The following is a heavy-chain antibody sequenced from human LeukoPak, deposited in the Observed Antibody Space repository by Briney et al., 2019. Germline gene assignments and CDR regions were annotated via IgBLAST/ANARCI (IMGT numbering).Heavy chain of an antibody. CDR2: IKSKTDGGTS. CDR1: GFTFSNAW. D-gene: IGHD6-19*01. J-gene: IGHJ4*02. V-gene: IGHV3-15*01. CDR3: TTSAVAGVYYFDY. Sequence: GGSLRLSCAASGFTFSNAWMNWVRQAPGKGLEWVGRIKSKTDGGTSDYAAPVKGRFTISRDDSKNTLYLQMNSLKTEDTAVYYCTTSAVAGVYYFDYWGQGTLVTVSS.